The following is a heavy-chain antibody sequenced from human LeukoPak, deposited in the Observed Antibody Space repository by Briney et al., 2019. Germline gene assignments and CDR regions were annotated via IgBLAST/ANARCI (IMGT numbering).Heavy chain of an antibody. V-gene: IGHV3-30*01. Sequence: GGSLRLSCAASGFTFSRCAMHWVRQAPGKGLEWVAVISYDGLDKKYADSVKGRFTISRDNSKNTLYLQMNSLRAEDTAVYYCAGPPEGDSGYDSLRLFAYWGQGTLVTVSS. D-gene: IGHD5-12*01. CDR2: ISYDGLDK. J-gene: IGHJ4*02. CDR3: AGPPEGDSGYDSLRLFAY. CDR1: GFTFSRCA.